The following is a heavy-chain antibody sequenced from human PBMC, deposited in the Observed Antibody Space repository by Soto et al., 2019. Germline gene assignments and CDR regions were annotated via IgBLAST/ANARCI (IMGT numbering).Heavy chain of an antibody. J-gene: IGHJ4*02. Sequence: QVQLQESGPGLVKPSQTLSLTCTVSGGSISSGGYYWSWIRQHPGKGLEWIGYIYYSGSTYYNPSLQSRVTITVDTSKNQFSLKLSSVTAADTVVYYCARSSQSTVTTLDYWGQGTLVTVSS. CDR1: GGSISSGGYY. D-gene: IGHD4-17*01. CDR2: IYYSGST. CDR3: ARSSQSTVTTLDY. V-gene: IGHV4-31*03.